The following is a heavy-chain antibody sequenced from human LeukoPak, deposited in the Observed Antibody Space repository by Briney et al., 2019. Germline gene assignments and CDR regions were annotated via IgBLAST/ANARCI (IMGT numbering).Heavy chain of an antibody. V-gene: IGHV3-23*01. D-gene: IGHD3-3*01. CDR1: GFTFSSYA. J-gene: IGHJ3*02. Sequence: GGSLRLSCAASGFTFSSYAMSWVRQAPGKGLEWVSAISGSGGSTYYADSVKGRFTISRDNSKNTLYLQMNSLRAEDTAVYYCAREGGSTDYDFWSGQPARDAFDIWGQGTMVTVSS. CDR3: AREGGSTDYDFWSGQPARDAFDI. CDR2: ISGSGGST.